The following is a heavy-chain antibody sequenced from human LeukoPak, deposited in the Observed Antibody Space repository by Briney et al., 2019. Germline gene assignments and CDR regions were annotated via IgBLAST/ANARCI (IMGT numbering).Heavy chain of an antibody. D-gene: IGHD2-8*01. CDR3: ARQMARAFDI. J-gene: IGHJ3*02. V-gene: IGHV4-39*01. Sequence: KPSETLSLTCTVSGGSISSSSYYWGWIRQPPGKGLEWIGSIYYSGSTYYNPSLKSRVTISVDTSKTQFSVKLSSVTAADTAVYYCARQMARAFDIWGQGTVVTVSS. CDR1: GGSISSSSYY. CDR2: IYYSGST.